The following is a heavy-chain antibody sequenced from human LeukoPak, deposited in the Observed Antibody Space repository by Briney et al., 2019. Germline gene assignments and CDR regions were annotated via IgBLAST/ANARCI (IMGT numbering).Heavy chain of an antibody. J-gene: IGHJ4*02. V-gene: IGHV4-30-2*01. D-gene: IGHD4-23*01. CDR3: ARGGTVVTAGVDY. CDR1: GGSISSGGYY. Sequence: PSETLSLTCTVSGGSISSGGYYWSWIRQPPGKGLEWIGYIYHSGSTYYNPSLKSRVTISVDRSKNQFSLKLSSVTAADTAVYYCARGGTVVTAGVDYWGQGTLVTVST. CDR2: IYHSGST.